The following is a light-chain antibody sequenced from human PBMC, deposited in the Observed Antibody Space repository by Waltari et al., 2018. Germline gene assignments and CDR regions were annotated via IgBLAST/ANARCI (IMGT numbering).Light chain of an antibody. J-gene: IGLJ3*02. CDR3: LISYSGVGV. V-gene: IGLV7-46*01. CDR1: AGAVTSGLY. Sequence: QAVVTQEPSLTVSPGGTVPLTCGSSAGAVTSGLYPYGFQQKPGQAPRTLIYDISNKHSWTPARFSGSLLGGKAALTLSGAQPEDEAEYYCLISYSGVGVFGGGTKLTVL. CDR2: DIS.